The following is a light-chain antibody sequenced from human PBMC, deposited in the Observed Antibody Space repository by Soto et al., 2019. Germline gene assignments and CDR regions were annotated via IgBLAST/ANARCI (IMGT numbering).Light chain of an antibody. CDR3: QQYRSDSRT. J-gene: IGKJ1*01. CDR1: QRVXSR. V-gene: IGKV1-5*03. Sequence: IQVTQSPATLSASAGDRVTLACRASQRVXSRFAWYQRKPGKAPKILXAKASSLERGGPSRFSGSGSATEFTLPINSLHPDDFATYYCQQYRSDSRTFGQGTKVDI. CDR2: KAS.